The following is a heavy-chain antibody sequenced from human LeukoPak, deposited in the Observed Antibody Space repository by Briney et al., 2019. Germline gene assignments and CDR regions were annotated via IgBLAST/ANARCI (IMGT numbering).Heavy chain of an antibody. J-gene: IGHJ5*02. D-gene: IGHD2-21*01. CDR3: TTPPYRWFDA. CDR2: IKSKTDGGTT. V-gene: IGHV3-15*01. CDR1: GFTFSNAW. Sequence: GPSHRPFRAAYGFTFSNAWTSSARQAPGGWRELVGRIKSKTDGGTTDYAAPVKDRFTISRDDSKNTLYLQITSLKTEDTAVYYCTTPPYRWFDAWGQGTLVTVSS.